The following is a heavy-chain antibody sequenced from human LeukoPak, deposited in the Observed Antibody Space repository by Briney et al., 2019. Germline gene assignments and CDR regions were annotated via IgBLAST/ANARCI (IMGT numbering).Heavy chain of an antibody. J-gene: IGHJ5*02. CDR1: GFTFSDYY. D-gene: IGHD6-13*01. CDR2: ISSGSSI. Sequence: GGSLRLSCAASGFTFSDYYMSWIRQAPGKGLEWVSYISSGSSIYYADSVKGRFTISRDNAKNSLYLQMNSLRAEDTAVYYCARGGDSLEGNWFDPWGQGTLVTVSS. V-gene: IGHV3-11*01. CDR3: ARGGDSLEGNWFDP.